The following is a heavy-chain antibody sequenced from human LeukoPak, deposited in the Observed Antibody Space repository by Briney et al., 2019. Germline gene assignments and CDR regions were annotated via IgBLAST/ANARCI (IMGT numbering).Heavy chain of an antibody. CDR1: GFTFSSYG. V-gene: IGHV3-33*01. D-gene: IGHD6-13*01. J-gene: IGHJ4*02. CDR2: IWYDGSNK. Sequence: PGGSLRLSCAASGFTFSSYGMHWVRQAPGKGLEWVAVIWYDGSNKYYADSVKGRFTISRDNSKNTLYLQMNSLRAEDTAVYYCARPAAGTPGTAYWGQGTLVTVSS. CDR3: ARPAAGTPGTAY.